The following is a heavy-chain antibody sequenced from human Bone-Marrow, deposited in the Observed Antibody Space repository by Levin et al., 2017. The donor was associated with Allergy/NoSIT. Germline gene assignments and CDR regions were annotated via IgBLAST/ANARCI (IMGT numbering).Heavy chain of an antibody. Sequence: PSETLSLTCTVSGGSISSYYWSWIRQPPGKGLEWIGYIYYSGSTNYNPSLKSRVTISVDTSKNQFSLKLSSVTAADTAVYYCARVGLVPKSNWFDPWGQGTLVTVSS. CDR2: IYYSGST. V-gene: IGHV4-59*01. CDR3: ARVGLVPKSNWFDP. D-gene: IGHD3/OR15-3a*01. J-gene: IGHJ5*02. CDR1: GGSISSYY.